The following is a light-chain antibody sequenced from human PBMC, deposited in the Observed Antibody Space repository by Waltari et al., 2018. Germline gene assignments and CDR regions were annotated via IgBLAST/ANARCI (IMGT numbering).Light chain of an antibody. CDR3: QQYNGSPYT. CDR2: SAY. CDR1: RSLTSGY. V-gene: IGKV3-20*01. J-gene: IGKJ2*01. Sequence: EIVLTQSPGTLSLSPGETATLSCRASRSLTSGYLAWSQQRRGQAPRLLIYSAYRRATGIPVRFSGSGSGTDFTLTIDRLEPEDFAVYYCQQYNGSPYTFGQGTKLEIK.